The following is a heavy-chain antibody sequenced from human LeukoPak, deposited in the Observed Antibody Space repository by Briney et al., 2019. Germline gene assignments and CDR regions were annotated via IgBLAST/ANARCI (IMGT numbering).Heavy chain of an antibody. V-gene: IGHV1-2*02. CDR3: AREQQQLTHDAFDI. D-gene: IGHD6-13*01. J-gene: IGHJ3*02. CDR1: GYSFTDKY. Sequence: ASVKVSCKASGYSFTDKYMHWVRQAPGQGLEWMGWINPNSGGTNYAQKFQGRVTMTTDTSMSTAYMELSRLTSEDTAVYYCAREQQQLTHDAFDIWGQGTMVTVSS. CDR2: INPNSGGT.